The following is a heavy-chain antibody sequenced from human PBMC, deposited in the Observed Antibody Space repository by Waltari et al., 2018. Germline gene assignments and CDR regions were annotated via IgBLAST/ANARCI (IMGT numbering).Heavy chain of an antibody. V-gene: IGHV4-59*01. CDR1: GGSISGYY. CDR2: IYYSGST. D-gene: IGHD1-1*01. J-gene: IGHJ6*03. Sequence: QLQRQESGPGLVTPSETLSLTCTGSGGSISGYYWSWLGQRPGKGRELIGDIYYSGSTNYNPSLKSRVTISVDTSKTQFSLKLSSVTAADTAVYYCARGGEERGYYYYYMDVWGKGTTVTVSS. CDR3: ARGGEERGYYYYYMDV.